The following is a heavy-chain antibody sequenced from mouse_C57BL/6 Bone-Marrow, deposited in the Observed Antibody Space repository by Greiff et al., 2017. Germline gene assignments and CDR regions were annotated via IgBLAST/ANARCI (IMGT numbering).Heavy chain of an antibody. CDR1: GFTFSSYA. D-gene: IGHD1-1*01. CDR3: TRVRRRYYVDY. Sequence: EVQVVESGEGLVKPGGSLKLSCAASGFTFSSYAMSWVRQTPEQRLEWVAYISSGGDYIYYADTVKGRFTISRDNARNTLYLQMSSLKSEDTAMYYCTRVRRRYYVDYWGQGTTLTVSS. V-gene: IGHV5-9-1*02. J-gene: IGHJ2*01. CDR2: ISSGGDYI.